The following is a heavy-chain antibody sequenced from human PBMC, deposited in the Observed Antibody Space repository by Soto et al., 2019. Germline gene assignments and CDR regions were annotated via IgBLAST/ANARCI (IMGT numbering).Heavy chain of an antibody. D-gene: IGHD3-10*01. CDR3: ARDYYGSGSLLNWFDP. V-gene: IGHV3-66*01. CDR2: IYSGGST. J-gene: IGHJ5*02. CDR1: GFTVSSNY. Sequence: GGSLRLSCAASGFTVSSNYMSWVRQAPGKGLEWVSVIYSGGSTYYADSVKGRFTISRDNSKNTLYLQMNSLRAEDTAVYYCARDYYGSGSLLNWFDPWGQGTLVTVSS.